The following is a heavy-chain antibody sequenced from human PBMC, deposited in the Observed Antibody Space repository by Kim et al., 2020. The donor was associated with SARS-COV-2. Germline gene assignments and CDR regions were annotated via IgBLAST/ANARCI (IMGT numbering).Heavy chain of an antibody. D-gene: IGHD3-22*01. CDR3: AKPLPPYYYDSSGYTPFDY. Sequence: GGSLRLSCAVSGFTFSSYAMSWVRQAPGKGLEWVSAISGSGGSTYYADSVKGRFTISRDNSKNTLYLQMNSLRAEDTAVYYCAKPLPPYYYDSSGYTPFDYWGQGTLVNVSS. J-gene: IGHJ4*02. CDR1: GFTFSSYA. CDR2: ISGSGGST. V-gene: IGHV3-23*01.